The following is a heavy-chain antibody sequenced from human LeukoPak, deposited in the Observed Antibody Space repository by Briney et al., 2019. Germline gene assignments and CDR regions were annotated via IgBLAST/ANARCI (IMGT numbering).Heavy chain of an antibody. V-gene: IGHV3-48*03. CDR1: GFIFSDYE. CDR2: ISSSGRTI. CDR3: ARDQYYDSSAWGY. J-gene: IGHJ4*02. Sequence: GGSLRLSCAASGFIFSDYEMNWVRQAPGKGLEWVSYISSSGRTIFYADSVKGRFTISRDSAKNSLYLQMNSLRAEDTAVYYCARDQYYDSSAWGYWGQGTLVTVSS. D-gene: IGHD3-22*01.